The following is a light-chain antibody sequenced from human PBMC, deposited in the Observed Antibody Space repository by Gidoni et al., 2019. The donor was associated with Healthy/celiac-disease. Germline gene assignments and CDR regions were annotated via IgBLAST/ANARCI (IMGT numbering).Light chain of an antibody. J-gene: IGLJ1*01. CDR1: SSDVGGYNY. Sequence: QSALTQPASVSGSPGQSITISCTGTSSDVGGYNYVSWYQQHPGKAPKLMIYDVSNRPSGVSNRFSGSKSGNTASLTISGLQAEDEADYYCSSYTSSSLPTFGTGTKVTVL. CDR3: SSYTSSSLPT. V-gene: IGLV2-14*01. CDR2: DVS.